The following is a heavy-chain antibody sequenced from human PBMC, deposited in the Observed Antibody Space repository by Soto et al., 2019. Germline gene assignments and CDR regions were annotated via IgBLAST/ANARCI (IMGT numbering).Heavy chain of an antibody. CDR2: VSGSSSYI. CDR3: ARDPRGHYGP. D-gene: IGHD4-17*01. CDR1: GFNFRNFN. Sequence: GGSLRLSCEGSGFNFRNFNIIWVRQAPGKGLEWVSSVSGSSSYIYYADSVKGRFTVSRDNANNLVFLQMNGLRPEDTAMYYCARDPRGHYGPWGQGTMVTVSS. V-gene: IGHV3-21*06. J-gene: IGHJ3*01.